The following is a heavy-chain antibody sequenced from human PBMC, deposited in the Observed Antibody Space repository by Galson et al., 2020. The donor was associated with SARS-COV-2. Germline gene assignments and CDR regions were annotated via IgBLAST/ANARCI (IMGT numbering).Heavy chain of an antibody. CDR3: ARGGIVVVTATLDY. J-gene: IGHJ4*02. Sequence: ASVKVSCKTSGYIFSSYGISWVRQAPGQGLEWMGWISDYNGNTNYAQKVQGRVTMTTDTSTSTAYMEVRSLRSDDTAVYYCARGGIVVVTATLDYWGQGTLVIVSS. D-gene: IGHD2-21*02. CDR2: ISDYNGNT. V-gene: IGHV1-18*04. CDR1: GYIFSSYG.